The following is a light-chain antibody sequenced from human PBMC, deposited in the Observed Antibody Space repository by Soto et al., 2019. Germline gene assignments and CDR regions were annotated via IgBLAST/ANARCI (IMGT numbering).Light chain of an antibody. CDR3: QQYNSYPLT. V-gene: IGKV1-5*01. CDR1: QSISSW. Sequence: IQMTQSPSTLSSSLGDRLTLTCQASQSISSWLAWYQQTPGKAPKLLSYDASSLESGVPSRFSGRGSGTEVTLTTSSLQPADVATYYCQQYNSYPLTVGGGTKVEI. J-gene: IGKJ4*02. CDR2: DAS.